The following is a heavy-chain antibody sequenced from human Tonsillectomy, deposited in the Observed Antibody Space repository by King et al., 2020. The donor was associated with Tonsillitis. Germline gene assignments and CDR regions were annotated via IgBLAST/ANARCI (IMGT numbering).Heavy chain of an antibody. V-gene: IGHV5-51*01. CDR3: AVGVCSGGLCYAAFDI. D-gene: IGHD2-15*01. J-gene: IGHJ3*02. CDR1: GYSFTSYW. CDR2: IYPGDSDT. Sequence: QLVQSGAEVKKPGASLKISCKGSGYSFTSYWIGWVRQMPGKGLEWMGIIYPGDSDTRYSPSFQGQVTISADKSISTAYLQWSSLKAADTAMYYCAVGVCSGGLCYAAFDIWGQGTMVTVSS.